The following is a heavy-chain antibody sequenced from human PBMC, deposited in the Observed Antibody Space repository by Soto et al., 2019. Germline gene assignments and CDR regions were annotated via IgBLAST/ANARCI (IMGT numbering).Heavy chain of an antibody. D-gene: IGHD6-13*01. V-gene: IGHV1-69*13. Sequence: ASVKVSWKASGGTFSSYAISWVRQAPGQGLEWMGGIIPIFGTANYAQKFQGRVTITADESTSTAYMELSSLRSEDTAVYYCARRYSWSSSWYSTGGYYFDYWGQGTLVTVSS. CDR3: ARRYSWSSSWYSTGGYYFDY. J-gene: IGHJ4*02. CDR1: GGTFSSYA. CDR2: IIPIFGTA.